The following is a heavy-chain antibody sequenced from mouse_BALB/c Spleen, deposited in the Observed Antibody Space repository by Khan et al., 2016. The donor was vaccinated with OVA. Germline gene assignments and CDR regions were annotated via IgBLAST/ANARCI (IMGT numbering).Heavy chain of an antibody. CDR2: IWTGGST. CDR1: GFSLTNYG. Sequence: QVQLKESGPGLVAPSQTLSITCTISGFSLTNYGVHWVRQPPGKGLEWMVVIWTGGSTTYNSAIKSRLTISKDNTKSQVFLKMNRLKTDDTAMYFCARQPHYHDNIMAYWGQGTSVTVSS. D-gene: IGHD1-1*02. J-gene: IGHJ4*01. CDR3: ARQPHYHDNIMAY. V-gene: IGHV2-6-1*01.